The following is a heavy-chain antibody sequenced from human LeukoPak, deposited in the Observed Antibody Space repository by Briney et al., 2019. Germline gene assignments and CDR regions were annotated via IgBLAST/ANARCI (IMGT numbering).Heavy chain of an antibody. J-gene: IGHJ4*02. D-gene: IGHD3-10*01. V-gene: IGHV3-21*01. CDR2: ISSSSSYI. CDR3: ARAEDYGSEVYFDY. CDR1: GFTFSSYS. Sequence: GGSLRLSCAASGFTFSSYSMNWVRQAPGKGLEWVSSISSSSSYIYHADSVKGRFTISRDNAKNSLYLQMNSLRAEDTAVYYCARAEDYGSEVYFDYWGQGTLVTVSS.